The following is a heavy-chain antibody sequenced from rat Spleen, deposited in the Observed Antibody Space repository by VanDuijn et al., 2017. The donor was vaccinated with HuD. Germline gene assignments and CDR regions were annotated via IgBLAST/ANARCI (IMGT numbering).Heavy chain of an antibody. J-gene: IGHJ2*01. CDR2: ISYDGSTP. Sequence: EVQLVESGGGLVQPGRSLKLSCAASGFSFSDHYMAWVRQAPTKGLEWVTSISYDGSTPYYRNSVRGRFAISRDTAANTLYLQMSSLRSEDTATYYCTRGGFYRYWGQGVMVTVSS. D-gene: IGHD1-1*01. CDR1: GFSFSDHY. CDR3: TRGGFYRY. V-gene: IGHV5-20*01.